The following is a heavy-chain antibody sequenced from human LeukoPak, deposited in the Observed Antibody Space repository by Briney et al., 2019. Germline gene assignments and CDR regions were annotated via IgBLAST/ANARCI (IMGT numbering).Heavy chain of an antibody. J-gene: IGHJ5*02. V-gene: IGHV3-11*01. CDR3: ARDRSSSWGAPWFDP. Sequence: GGSLRLSCAASGFTFSDYYMSRIRQAPGKGLEWVSYISSSGSTIYYADSVKGRFTISRDNAKNSLYLQMNSLRAEDTAVYYCARDRSSSWGAPWFDPWGQGTLVTVSS. CDR1: GFTFSDYY. CDR2: ISSSGSTI. D-gene: IGHD6-13*01.